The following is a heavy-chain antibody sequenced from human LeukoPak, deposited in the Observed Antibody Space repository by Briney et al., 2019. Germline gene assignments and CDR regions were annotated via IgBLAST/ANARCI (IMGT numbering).Heavy chain of an antibody. Sequence: SETLSLTCTVSGGSISSYYWSWIRQPPGKGLEWIGYIYYSGSTKYNPSLKSRVTISVDTSKNQFPLKLSSVTAADTAVYSCARWGSAFDPWGQGTLVTVSS. V-gene: IGHV4-59*01. J-gene: IGHJ5*02. CDR2: IYYSGST. CDR3: ARWGSAFDP. D-gene: IGHD7-27*01. CDR1: GGSISSYY.